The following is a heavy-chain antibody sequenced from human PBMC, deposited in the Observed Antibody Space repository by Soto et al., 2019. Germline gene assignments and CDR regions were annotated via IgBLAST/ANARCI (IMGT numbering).Heavy chain of an antibody. V-gene: IGHV3-15*07. Sequence: PGGSLRLSCAASGFTFSNAWMNWVRQAPGKGLEWVGRIKSKTDGGTTDYAAPVKGRFTISRDDSKNTLYLQMNSLKTEDTAVYYCTSYDSSGYYKYYFDYWGQGTLVTVSS. CDR1: GFTFSNAW. CDR3: TSYDSSGYYKYYFDY. D-gene: IGHD3-22*01. J-gene: IGHJ4*02. CDR2: IKSKTDGGTT.